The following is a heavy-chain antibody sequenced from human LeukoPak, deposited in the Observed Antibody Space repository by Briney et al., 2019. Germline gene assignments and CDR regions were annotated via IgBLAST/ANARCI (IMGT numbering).Heavy chain of an antibody. CDR1: GFTVSSNY. CDR2: IYSGGST. V-gene: IGHV3-53*01. CDR3: ATPLDYYDRSDSHQGGD. Sequence: GGSLRLSCAASGFTVSSNYMSWVRQAPGKGLEWVSVIYSGGSTYYADSVKGRFTISRDNSKNTLYLQMNSLRAEDTAVYYCATPLDYYDRSDSHQGGDWGQGTLVTVSS. J-gene: IGHJ4*02. D-gene: IGHD3-22*01.